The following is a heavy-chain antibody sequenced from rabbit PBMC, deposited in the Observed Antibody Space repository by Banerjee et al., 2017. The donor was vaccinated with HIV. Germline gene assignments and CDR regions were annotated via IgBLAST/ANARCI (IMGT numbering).Heavy chain of an antibody. V-gene: IGHV1S45*01. D-gene: IGHD8-1*01. J-gene: IGHJ4*01. Sequence: EESGGDLVKPEGSLTLTCTASGFSFSSSYWICWVRQAPGKGLEWIAYIYPDYGSTDYASWVNGRFTISLDNAQNTVFLQMTSLTAADTATYFCTRDGAANNYGFNLWGPGTLVTVS. CDR2: IYPDYGST. CDR3: TRDGAANNYGFNL. CDR1: GFSFSSSYW.